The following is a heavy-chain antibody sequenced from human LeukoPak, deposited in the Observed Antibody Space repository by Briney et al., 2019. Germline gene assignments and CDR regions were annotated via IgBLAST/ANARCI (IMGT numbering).Heavy chain of an antibody. CDR1: GYSFVSHG. Sequence: ASVKVSCKASGYSFVSHGIAWVRQAPGQGLEWMGWISPNTGDTNYAQNLQGRVTMTTDTSTTTAYMELRSLRSDDTALYYCARVMIASGADWFDPWGQGTLVTVSS. J-gene: IGHJ5*02. V-gene: IGHV1-18*01. D-gene: IGHD3-22*01. CDR3: ARVMIASGADWFDP. CDR2: ISPNTGDT.